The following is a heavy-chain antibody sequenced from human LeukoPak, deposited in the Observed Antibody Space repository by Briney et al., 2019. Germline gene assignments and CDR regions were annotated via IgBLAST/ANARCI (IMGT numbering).Heavy chain of an antibody. CDR2: ISGDGTTT. CDR1: RFTFSSYW. Sequence: GGSLRLSCAASRFTFSSYWMHWVRQAPGKGLVWVSRISGDGTTTYYADSVRGRFTISRDNAKNTLYLQMNGLRAEDTAVYYCARALTGYSYGYSYWGQGTLITVSS. V-gene: IGHV3-74*01. CDR3: ARALTGYSYGYSY. D-gene: IGHD5-18*01. J-gene: IGHJ4*02.